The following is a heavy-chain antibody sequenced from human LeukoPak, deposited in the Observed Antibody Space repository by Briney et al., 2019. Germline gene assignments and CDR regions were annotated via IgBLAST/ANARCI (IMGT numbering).Heavy chain of an antibody. CDR3: ARAPLLIGAFDI. D-gene: IGHD2-15*01. CDR1: GGSFSGYY. V-gene: IGHV4-34*01. J-gene: IGHJ3*02. Sequence: SETPSLTCAVYGGSFSGYYWSWIRQPPGKGLEWIGEINHSGSTNYNPSLKSRVTISVDTSKNQFSLKLSSVAAADTAVYYCARAPLLIGAFDIWGQGTMVTVSS. CDR2: INHSGST.